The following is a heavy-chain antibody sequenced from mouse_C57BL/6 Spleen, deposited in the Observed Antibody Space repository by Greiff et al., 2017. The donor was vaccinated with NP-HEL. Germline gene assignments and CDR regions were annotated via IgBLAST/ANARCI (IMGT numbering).Heavy chain of an antibody. V-gene: IGHV1-42*01. CDR1: GYSFTGYY. J-gene: IGHJ2*01. CDR2: INPSTGGT. D-gene: IGHD3-1*01. CDR3: ARRGGHLDY. Sequence: VQLKQSGPELVKPGASVKISCKASGYSFTGYYMNWVKQSPEKSLEWIGEINPSTGGTTYNQKFKAKATLTVDKSSSTAYMQLKSLTSEDSAVYYCARRGGHLDYWGQGTTLTVSS.